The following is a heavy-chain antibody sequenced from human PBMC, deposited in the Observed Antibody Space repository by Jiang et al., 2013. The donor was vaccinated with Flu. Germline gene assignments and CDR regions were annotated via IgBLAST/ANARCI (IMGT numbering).Heavy chain of an antibody. CDR3: ARRYYYDSSGIDY. D-gene: IGHD3-22*01. CDR2: INPSGGST. J-gene: IGHJ4*02. V-gene: IGHV1-46*01. Sequence: MGIINPSGGSTSYAQKLQGRVTMTRDTSTSTVYMELSSLRSEDTAVYYCARRYYYDSSGIDYWGQGTLVTVSS.